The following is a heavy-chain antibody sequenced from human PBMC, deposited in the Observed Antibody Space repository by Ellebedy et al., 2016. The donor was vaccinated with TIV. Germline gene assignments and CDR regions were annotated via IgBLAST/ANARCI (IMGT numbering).Heavy chain of an antibody. J-gene: IGHJ6*02. Sequence: AASVKVSCKASGYTFTNYYFHWVRQAPGQGLEWMGIIHPSGGSTSSAQKLQGRVTLTRDTSTSTVYMELSSLRSEDTAVYYCATDGPGDPHAKPNYHYYGMDVWGQGTTVTVSS. CDR1: GYTFTNYY. CDR2: IHPSGGST. D-gene: IGHD1-1*01. CDR3: ATDGPGDPHAKPNYHYYGMDV. V-gene: IGHV1-46*04.